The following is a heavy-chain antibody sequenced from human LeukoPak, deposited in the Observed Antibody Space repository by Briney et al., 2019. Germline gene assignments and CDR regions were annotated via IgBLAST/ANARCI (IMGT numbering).Heavy chain of an antibody. D-gene: IGHD5-24*01. Sequence: SVKVSCKASGGTFSSYAISWVRQAPGQGLEWMGGIIPIFGTANYAQKFQGRVTITADESTSTAYMELSSLRSEDTAVYYCARGDGYNYGRPLDYWGQGTLVTVSS. CDR2: IIPIFGTA. J-gene: IGHJ4*02. V-gene: IGHV1-69*01. CDR3: ARGDGYNYGRPLDY. CDR1: GGTFSSYA.